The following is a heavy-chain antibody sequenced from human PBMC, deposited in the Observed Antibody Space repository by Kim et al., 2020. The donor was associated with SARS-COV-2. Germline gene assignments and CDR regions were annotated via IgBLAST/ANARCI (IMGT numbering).Heavy chain of an antibody. CDR3: ARSTPPIYCSSTSCYRPYFDY. CDR1: GYSFTSYW. D-gene: IGHD2-2*02. V-gene: IGHV5-51*01. J-gene: IGHJ4*02. CDR2: IYPGDSDT. Sequence: GESLKISCKGSGYSFTSYWIGWVRQMPGKGLEWMGIIYPGDSDTRYSPSFQGQVTISADKSISTAYLQWSSLKASDTAMYYCARSTPPIYCSSTSCYRPYFDYWGQGALVTVSS.